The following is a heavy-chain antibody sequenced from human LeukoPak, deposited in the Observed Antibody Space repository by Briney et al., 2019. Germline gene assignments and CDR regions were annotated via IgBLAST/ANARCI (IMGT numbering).Heavy chain of an antibody. V-gene: IGHV3-33*01. CDR3: ARDLIVGATMGY. CDR1: GFTFSSYG. CDR2: IWYDGSNK. D-gene: IGHD1-26*01. Sequence: HPGGSLRLSCAASGFTFSSYGMHWVRQAPGKGLEWVAVIWYDGSNKYYADSVKGRFTISRDNSKNTLYLQMNSLRDEDTAVYYCARDLIVGATMGYWGQGTLVTVSS. J-gene: IGHJ4*02.